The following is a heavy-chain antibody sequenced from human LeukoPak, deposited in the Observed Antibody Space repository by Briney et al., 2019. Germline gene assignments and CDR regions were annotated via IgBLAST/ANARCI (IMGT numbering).Heavy chain of an antibody. CDR3: ARGRVSSSTWYSTYYYYFYMDV. CDR1: DDSITMYY. J-gene: IGHJ6*03. Sequence: SETLSLTCSVSDDSITMYYWTWIRQPPGKGLEWIGYVDHTGSTNFNPSLHGRVSISRDTTKNLFSLRLRSVTAADTAVYFCARGRVSSSTWYSTYYYYFYMDVWGKGTTVTVSS. D-gene: IGHD1-1*01. V-gene: IGHV4-59*01. CDR2: VDHTGST.